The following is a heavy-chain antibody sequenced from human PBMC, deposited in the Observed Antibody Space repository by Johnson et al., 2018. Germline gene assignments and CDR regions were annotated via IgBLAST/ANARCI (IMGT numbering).Heavy chain of an antibody. D-gene: IGHD3-16*01. CDR3: AGVMHDGPLDI. Sequence: VQLQESGGGLVQPGGSLRVSCAVSGFTFGNYWMSWVRQAPGTGLEWVANIKYDGTEKYYVDSVRGRITISRDNAKNSRYLQMDSLRAEDTAVYYCAGVMHDGPLDIWGQGTMVTVSS. CDR1: GFTFGNYW. V-gene: IGHV3-7*04. CDR2: IKYDGTEK. J-gene: IGHJ3*02.